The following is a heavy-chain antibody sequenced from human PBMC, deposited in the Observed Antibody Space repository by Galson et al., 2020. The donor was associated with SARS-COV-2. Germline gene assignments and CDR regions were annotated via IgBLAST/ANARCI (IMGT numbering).Heavy chain of an antibody. V-gene: IGHV1-24*01. D-gene: IGHD2-2*01. CDR2: FDPEDGET. CDR1: GYTLTELS. J-gene: IGHJ4*02. CDR3: ATRGYCSSTSCYPPDY. Sequence: ASVKVPYKVSGYTLTELSMHWVRQAPAKGLEWMGGFDPEDGETIYAQKFQGRVTMTEDTSTDTAYMELSSLRSEDTAVYYCATRGYCSSTSCYPPDYWGQGTLVTVSS.